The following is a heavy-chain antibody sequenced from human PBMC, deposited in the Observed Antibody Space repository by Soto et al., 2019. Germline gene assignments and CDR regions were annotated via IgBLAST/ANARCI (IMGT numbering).Heavy chain of an antibody. CDR3: ARLRLTGYFDY. V-gene: IGHV3-11*03. Sequence: LRLSCVASGFTFSDHYMTWIRQAPGKGLEWLSYISTSSSYTNYADSVKGRFTISRDNAMNSLYLQMNSLRAEDTAVYYCARLRLTGYFDYWGQGTLVTVSS. J-gene: IGHJ4*02. CDR1: GFTFSDHY. CDR2: ISTSSSYT.